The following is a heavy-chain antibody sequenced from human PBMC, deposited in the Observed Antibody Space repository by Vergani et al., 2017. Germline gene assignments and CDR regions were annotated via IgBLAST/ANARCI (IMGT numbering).Heavy chain of an antibody. V-gene: IGHV3-30*18. CDR1: GFTFSSYG. CDR3: AKDQGASAGAFDI. D-gene: IGHD1-26*01. CDR2: ISYDGSNK. Sequence: QVKLEESGGGVVQPGRSLRLSCAASGFTFSSYGMHWVRQAPGKGLEWVAVISYDGSNKYYADSVKGRFTISRDNSKNTLYLQMNSLRAEDTAVYYCAKDQGASAGAFDIWGQGTMVTVSS. J-gene: IGHJ3*02.